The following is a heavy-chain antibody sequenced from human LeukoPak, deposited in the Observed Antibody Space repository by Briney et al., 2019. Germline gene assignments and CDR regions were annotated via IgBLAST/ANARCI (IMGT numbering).Heavy chain of an antibody. CDR2: INHSGST. Sequence: SETLSLTCAVYGGSFSGYYWSWIRQPPGKGLEWIGEINHSGSTDYNPSLKSRVTISVDTSKNQFSLKVNSVTASDTAVYYCVRDRELYYWGQGILVTVSS. V-gene: IGHV4-34*01. J-gene: IGHJ4*02. CDR3: VRDRELYY. D-gene: IGHD1-26*01. CDR1: GGSFSGYY.